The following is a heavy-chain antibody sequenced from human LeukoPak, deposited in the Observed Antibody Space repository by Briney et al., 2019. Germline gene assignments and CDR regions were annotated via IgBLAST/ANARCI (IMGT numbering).Heavy chain of an antibody. CDR3: ARGIDVAGRHAFDI. CDR2: INPHSGDT. D-gene: IGHD6-19*01. Sequence: WASVKVSCKASGYNLISYGIIWVRQAPGQGLEWMGWINPHSGDTGFAQKFQGSITMTRDTSTTTVHMQLSRLRSDDTATYYCARGIDVAGRHAFDIWGRGTIVTVSS. J-gene: IGHJ3*02. V-gene: IGHV1-8*02. CDR1: GYNLISYG.